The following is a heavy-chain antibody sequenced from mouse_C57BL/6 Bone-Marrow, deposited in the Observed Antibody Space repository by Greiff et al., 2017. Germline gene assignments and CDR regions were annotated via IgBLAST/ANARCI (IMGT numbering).Heavy chain of an antibody. CDR2: IYPGGGYT. V-gene: IGHV1-63*01. CDR3: ARKYDGSSYNWYVDV. J-gene: IGHJ1*03. CDR1: GYTFTNYW. D-gene: IGHD1-1*01. Sequence: VQLQQSGAELVRPGTSVKMSCKASGYTFTNYWIGWAKQRPGHGLEWIGDIYPGGGYTTYTEKFKGKATMTADKSSSTAYMQFSSLTAEDSAIYYGARKYDGSSYNWYVDVWGTGTTVTVSS.